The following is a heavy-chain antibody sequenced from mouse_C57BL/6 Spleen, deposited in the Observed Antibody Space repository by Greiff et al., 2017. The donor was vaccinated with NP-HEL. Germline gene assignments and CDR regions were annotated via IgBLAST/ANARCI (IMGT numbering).Heavy chain of an antibody. CDR1: GYTFTDYY. Sequence: QVQLQQSGAELVRPGASVKLSCKASGYTFTDYYINWVKQRPGQGLEWIARIYPGSGNTYYNEKFKGKATLTAEKSSSTAYMQLSSLTSEDSAVYFCARSGYYYGSSYLAWFAYWGQGTLVTVSA. CDR3: ARSGYYYGSSYLAWFAY. D-gene: IGHD1-1*01. CDR2: IYPGSGNT. V-gene: IGHV1-76*01. J-gene: IGHJ3*01.